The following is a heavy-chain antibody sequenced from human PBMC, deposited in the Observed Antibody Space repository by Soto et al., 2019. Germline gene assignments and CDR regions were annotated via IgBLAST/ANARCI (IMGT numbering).Heavy chain of an antibody. CDR3: ARERTFGENKHHYMDV. Sequence: QVQLVESGGGVVQPGGSLRLSCAASEFTFSRHGMHWVRQAPGKGLQWVGVIWSDGSNERYADSVKGRFTISRDNSKNTLYLQMNSLRAEDTAVYYCARERTFGENKHHYMDVWGTGITVTVS. D-gene: IGHD3-10*01. CDR1: EFTFSRHG. CDR2: IWSDGSNE. J-gene: IGHJ6*03. V-gene: IGHV3-33*01.